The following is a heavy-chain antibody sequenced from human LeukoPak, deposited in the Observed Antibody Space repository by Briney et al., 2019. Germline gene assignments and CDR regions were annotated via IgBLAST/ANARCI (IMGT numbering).Heavy chain of an antibody. CDR1: GFTFDDYA. Sequence: GGSLRLSCAASGFTFDDYAMHWVRQAPGKGLEWVSGISWNSGSTGYADSVKGRFTISRDNAKNSLYLQMNSLRAEDTAVYYCAREPVDWLLYDFDYWGQGTLVTVSS. V-gene: IGHV3-9*01. D-gene: IGHD3-9*01. CDR2: ISWNSGST. CDR3: AREPVDWLLYDFDY. J-gene: IGHJ4*02.